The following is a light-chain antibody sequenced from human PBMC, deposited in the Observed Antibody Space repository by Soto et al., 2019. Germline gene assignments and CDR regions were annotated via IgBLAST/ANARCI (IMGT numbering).Light chain of an antibody. V-gene: IGKV1-6*01. CDR1: QDIRYD. CDR2: AAS. Sequence: AIQLTQSPSSLSASVGDRVTIACRASQDIRYDLGWYQQKPGKAPKLLIYAASSLQSEVPSRFSGSGSDTDFTLTISSLQPEDFATYYCLQDYTYPWAFGQGTKVELK. CDR3: LQDYTYPWA. J-gene: IGKJ1*01.